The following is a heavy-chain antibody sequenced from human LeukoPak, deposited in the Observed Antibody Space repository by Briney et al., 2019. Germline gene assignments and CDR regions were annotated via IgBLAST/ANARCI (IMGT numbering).Heavy chain of an antibody. CDR1: GGSLSSYY. V-gene: IGHV4-59*08. D-gene: IGHD5-24*01. CDR3: ARQRYGYNSAPDY. Sequence: SETLSLTCTVSGGSLSSYYWSWLRQPPGKGLEWIGYIYYSGSTNYNPSLKSRVTISVDTSKNQFSLKLSSVTAADTAVYYCARQRYGYNSAPDYWGQGTLVTVSS. J-gene: IGHJ4*02. CDR2: IYYSGST.